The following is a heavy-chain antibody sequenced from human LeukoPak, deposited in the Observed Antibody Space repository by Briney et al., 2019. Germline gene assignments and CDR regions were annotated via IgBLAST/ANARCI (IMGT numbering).Heavy chain of an antibody. CDR2: MNPNSGNT. J-gene: IGHJ6*02. V-gene: IGHV1-8*01. CDR3: AGPSEYYYYYGMDV. Sequence: ASVKVSCKASGYTFTSYDIHWVRQATGQGREWMGWMNPNSGNTGYAQKFQGRVTMTRNTSISTAYMELSSLRSEDTAVYYCAGPSEYYYYYGMDVWGQGTTVTVSS. CDR1: GYTFTSYD.